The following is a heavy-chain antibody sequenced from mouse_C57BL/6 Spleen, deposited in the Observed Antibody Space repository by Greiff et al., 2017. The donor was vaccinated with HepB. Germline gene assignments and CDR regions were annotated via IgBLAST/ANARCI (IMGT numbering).Heavy chain of an antibody. CDR3: TRRLWSYYFDY. Sequence: VQLQQSGAELVRPGASVTLSCKASGYTFTDYEMYWVQQTPVHGLEWIGAIDPETGGTAYNQKFKGKAILTADKSSSTAYMELRSLTSEDSAIYYCTRRLWSYYFDYWGQGTTLTVSS. D-gene: IGHD1-1*02. CDR2: IDPETGGT. V-gene: IGHV1-15*01. CDR1: GYTFTDYE. J-gene: IGHJ2*01.